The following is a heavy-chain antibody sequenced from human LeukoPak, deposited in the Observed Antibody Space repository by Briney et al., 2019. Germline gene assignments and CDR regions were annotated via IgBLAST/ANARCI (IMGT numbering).Heavy chain of an antibody. Sequence: SETLSLTCTVSGDSISNYYWSWIRQPPGKGLEWIGYIYYSGSTNYNPSLKSRVTISVDTSKNQFSLKLSSVTAADTAVYYCARETMVRFDPWGQGTLVTVSS. V-gene: IGHV4-59*01. J-gene: IGHJ5*02. CDR1: GDSISNYY. CDR2: IYYSGST. CDR3: ARETMVRFDP. D-gene: IGHD3-10*01.